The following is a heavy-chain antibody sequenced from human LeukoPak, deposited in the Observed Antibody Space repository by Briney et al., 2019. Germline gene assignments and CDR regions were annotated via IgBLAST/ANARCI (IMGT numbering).Heavy chain of an antibody. D-gene: IGHD1-7*01. V-gene: IGHV3-21*01. CDR3: ARDPGELELQGFDY. J-gene: IGHJ4*02. CDR2: ISSSSSYI. CDR1: GFTFSSYT. Sequence: PGGSLRLSCAASGFTFSSYTMNWVRQAPGKGLEWVSSISSSSSYIYYADSVKGRFTISRDNAKNSLYLQMNSLRAEDTAVYYCARDPGELELQGFDYWGQGTLVTVSS.